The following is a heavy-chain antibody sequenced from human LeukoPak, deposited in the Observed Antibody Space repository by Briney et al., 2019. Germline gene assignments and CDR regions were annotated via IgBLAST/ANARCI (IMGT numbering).Heavy chain of an antibody. CDR1: GFTFSSYS. CDR2: ISSSSSYI. V-gene: IGHV3-21*01. CDR3: ASITPRGHSFDP. Sequence: GGSLRLSCAASGFTFSSYSMNWVRQAPGKGLEWVSSISSSSSYIYYADSVKGRFTISRDNAKNSLYLQMNSLRAEDTAVYYCASITPRGHSFDPWGQGTLVTVSS. D-gene: IGHD2-15*01. J-gene: IGHJ5*02.